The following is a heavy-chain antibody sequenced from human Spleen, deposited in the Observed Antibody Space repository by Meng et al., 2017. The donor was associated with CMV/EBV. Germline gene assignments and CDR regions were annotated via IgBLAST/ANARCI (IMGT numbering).Heavy chain of an antibody. Sequence: ASVKVSCKTSGYTFSNYGISWLRQAPGRGLEWMGWISPSDGDTIYTRRLQGRVTMTTDTSTSTAYMELSRLRSDDTAVYYCLTDGALGQGTLVTVSS. CDR1: GYTFSNYG. V-gene: IGHV1-18*01. CDR2: ISPSDGDT. CDR3: LTDGA. J-gene: IGHJ5*02. D-gene: IGHD2-21*02.